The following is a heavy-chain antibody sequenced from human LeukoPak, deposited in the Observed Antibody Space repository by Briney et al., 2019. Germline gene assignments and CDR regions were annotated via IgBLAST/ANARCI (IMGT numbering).Heavy chain of an antibody. Sequence: GGSLRLSCAASGFSFSGHWMHWARQLPGKGLVWVSRISPTGSTTSYADSVKGRFTVSRDNAKNTLYLQVNNLRAEVTAVYYCARGPSSNWSGLDFWGQGTLLTVSS. V-gene: IGHV3-74*01. CDR2: ISPTGSTT. CDR3: ARGPSSNWSGLDF. D-gene: IGHD6-13*01. CDR1: GFSFSGHW. J-gene: IGHJ4*02.